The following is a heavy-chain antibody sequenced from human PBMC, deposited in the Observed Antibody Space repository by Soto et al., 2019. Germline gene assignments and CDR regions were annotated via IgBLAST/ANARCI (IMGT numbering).Heavy chain of an antibody. V-gene: IGHV4-39*01. CDR3: ARHVEQEQWLVQNLSDFDY. Sequence: SETLSLTCTGSVSSISSSSYYWGWIRQPPGKGLEWIGSIYYSGSTYYNPSLKSRVTISVDTSKNQFSLKLSSVTAADTAVYYCARHVEQEQWLVQNLSDFDYWAQGTLVTVSS. CDR1: VSSISSSSYY. D-gene: IGHD6-19*01. J-gene: IGHJ4*02. CDR2: IYYSGST.